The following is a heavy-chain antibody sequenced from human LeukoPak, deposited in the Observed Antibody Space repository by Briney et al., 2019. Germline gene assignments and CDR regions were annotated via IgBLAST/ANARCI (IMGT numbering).Heavy chain of an antibody. D-gene: IGHD1-26*01. CDR3: ARIVGGATMIDY. J-gene: IGHJ4*02. CDR2: INPSGGST. V-gene: IGHV1-46*01. CDR1: GYTFTSYY. Sequence: ASVKVSCKASGYTFTSYYMHWVRQAPGQGLEWMGIINPSGGSTSYAQKFQGRVTMTRDMSTSTVYMELSSLRSEDTAVYYCARIVGGATMIDYWGQGTLVTVSS.